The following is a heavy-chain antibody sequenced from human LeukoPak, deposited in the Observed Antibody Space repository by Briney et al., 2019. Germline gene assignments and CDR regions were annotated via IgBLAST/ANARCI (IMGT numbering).Heavy chain of an antibody. CDR3: ARERSVANNVARDY. V-gene: IGHV4-34*01. D-gene: IGHD5-12*01. J-gene: IGHJ4*02. CDR1: GGSFSGYY. Sequence: SETLSLTCAVYGGSFSGYYWSWIRQPPGKGLEWIGEINHSGSTNYNPSLKSRVTISVDTSKNQFSLKLSSVTAADTAVYYCARERSVANNVARDYWGQGTLVTVSS. CDR2: INHSGST.